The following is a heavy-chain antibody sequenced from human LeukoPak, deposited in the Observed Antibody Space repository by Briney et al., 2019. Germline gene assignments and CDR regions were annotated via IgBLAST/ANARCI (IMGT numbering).Heavy chain of an antibody. D-gene: IGHD6-13*01. CDR1: GGSISSGGYS. Sequence: SQTLSLTCTVSGGSISSGGYSWSWIRQPPGKGLEWIGYIYHSGSTYYNPSLKSRVTISVDRSKNQFSLKLSSVTAADTAVYYCARLYSSSWYYFDYWGQGTLVTVSS. CDR2: IYHSGST. CDR3: ARLYSSSWYYFDY. J-gene: IGHJ4*02. V-gene: IGHV4-30-2*01.